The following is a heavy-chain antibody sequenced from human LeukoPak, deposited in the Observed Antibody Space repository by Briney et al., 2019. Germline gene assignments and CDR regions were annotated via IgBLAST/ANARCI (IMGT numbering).Heavy chain of an antibody. V-gene: IGHV1-2*06. Sequence: ASVKVSCKASGYTFTSYYMHWVRQAPGQGLEWMGRINPNSGGTNYAQKFQGRVTMTRDTSISTAYMELSRLRSDDTAVYYCARTRDYGDYVDYWGQGTLVTVSS. D-gene: IGHD4-17*01. CDR3: ARTRDYGDYVDY. J-gene: IGHJ4*02. CDR1: GYTFTSYY. CDR2: INPNSGGT.